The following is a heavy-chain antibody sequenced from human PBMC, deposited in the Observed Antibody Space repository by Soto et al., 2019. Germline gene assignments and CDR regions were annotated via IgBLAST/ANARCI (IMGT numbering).Heavy chain of an antibody. CDR2: ISGSGGST. J-gene: IGHJ6*02. V-gene: IGHV3-23*01. CDR3: AKELRARVRYGMDV. Sequence: PGGSLRLSCAASGFTFSSYAMSWVRQPPGKGLEWVSAISGSGGSTYYADSVKGRFTISRDNSKNTLYLQMNSLSAEDTAVYYCAKELRARVRYGMDVWGQGTTVTVSS. CDR1: GFTFSSYA.